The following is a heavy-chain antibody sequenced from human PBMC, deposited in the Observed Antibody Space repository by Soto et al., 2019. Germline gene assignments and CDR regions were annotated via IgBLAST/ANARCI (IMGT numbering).Heavy chain of an antibody. CDR2: INPSGGST. D-gene: IGHD4-17*01. V-gene: IGHV1-46*01. Sequence: ASVNVSCKASGYTFTGYYMHWVRQAPGQGLEWMGIINPSGGSTSYAQKFQGRVTMTRDTSTSTVYMELSSLRSEDTAVYYCARYQRRYGDYVWWFDPLGQGILVSVSP. J-gene: IGHJ5*02. CDR3: ARYQRRYGDYVWWFDP. CDR1: GYTFTGYY.